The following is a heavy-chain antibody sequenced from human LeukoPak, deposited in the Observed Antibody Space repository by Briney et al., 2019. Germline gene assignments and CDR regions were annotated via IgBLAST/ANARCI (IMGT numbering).Heavy chain of an antibody. Sequence: GESLKISCKGSGYSFTSYWIGWVRQMPEPGLEWMGIIYPGDSDTRYSPSFQGQVTISADKSISTAYLQWNGLTASGTAMYYCARQDSDTIFDYYYMDVWGKGTTVTVYS. D-gene: IGHD3-3*01. J-gene: IGHJ6*03. CDR1: GYSFTSYW. V-gene: IGHV5-51*01. CDR3: ARQDSDTIFDYYYMDV. CDR2: IYPGDSDT.